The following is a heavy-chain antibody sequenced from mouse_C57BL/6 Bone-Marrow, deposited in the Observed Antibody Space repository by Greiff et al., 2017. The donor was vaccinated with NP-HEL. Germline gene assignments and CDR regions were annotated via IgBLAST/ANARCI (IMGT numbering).Heavy chain of an antibody. CDR3: ARLSRAQATRGGYFDY. Sequence: VQLQQSGAELARPGASVKLSCKASGYTFTSYGISWVKQRTGQGLEWIGEIYPRSGNTYYNEKFKGKATLTADKSSSTAYMELRSLTSEDSAVYFGARLSRAQATRGGYFDYWGQGTTLTVSS. J-gene: IGHJ2*01. D-gene: IGHD3-2*02. CDR2: IYPRSGNT. CDR1: GYTFTSYG. V-gene: IGHV1-81*01.